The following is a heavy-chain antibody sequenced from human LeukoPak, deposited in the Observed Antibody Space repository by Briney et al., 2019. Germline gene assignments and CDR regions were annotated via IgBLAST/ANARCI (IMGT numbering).Heavy chain of an antibody. D-gene: IGHD3-16*02. V-gene: IGHV3-30*18. CDR3: AKSYYVWGSYRYTEFDY. J-gene: IGHJ4*02. Sequence: GGSLRLSCAASGFTFSSYGMHWVRQAPGKGLEWVAVISYDGSNKYYADSVKGRFTISRDNSKNTLYLQMNSLRAEDTAVYYCAKSYYVWGSYRYTEFDYWGQGTLVTVSS. CDR1: GFTFSSYG. CDR2: ISYDGSNK.